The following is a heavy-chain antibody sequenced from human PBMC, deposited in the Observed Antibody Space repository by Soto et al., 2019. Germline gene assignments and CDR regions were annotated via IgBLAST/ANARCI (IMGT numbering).Heavy chain of an antibody. CDR2: IYPGDSDT. V-gene: IGHV5-51*01. J-gene: IGHJ6*03. CDR3: ARLYGVTMVRGVIMIAVYYMDV. Sequence: GESLKISCKGSGYSFTSYWIGWVRQMPGKGLEWMGIIYPGDSDTRYSPSFQGQVTISADKSISTAYLQWSSLKASDTAMYYCARLYGVTMVRGVIMIAVYYMDVWGKGTTVTVSS. D-gene: IGHD3-10*01. CDR1: GYSFTSYW.